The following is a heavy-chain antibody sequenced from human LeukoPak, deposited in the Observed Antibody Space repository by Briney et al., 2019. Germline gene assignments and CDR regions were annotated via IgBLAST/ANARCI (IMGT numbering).Heavy chain of an antibody. CDR3: ARDFSASWYWDY. Sequence: GGSLRLSCAASGFTFDDYGMSWVRQAPGKGLEWVSGINWNGGSTGYAGSVKGRFTISRDNAKNSLYLQMNSLRAEDTALYYCARDFSASWYWDYWGQGTLVTVSS. CDR1: GFTFDDYG. J-gene: IGHJ4*02. V-gene: IGHV3-20*04. D-gene: IGHD2-8*02. CDR2: INWNGGST.